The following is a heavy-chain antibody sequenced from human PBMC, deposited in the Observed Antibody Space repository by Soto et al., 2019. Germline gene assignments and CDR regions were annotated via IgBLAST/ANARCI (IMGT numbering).Heavy chain of an antibody. V-gene: IGHV1-69*13. D-gene: IGHD6-13*01. J-gene: IGHJ6*02. CDR2: IIPIFGTA. CDR1: GGTFSSYA. Sequence: ASVKVSCKASGGTFSSYAISWVRQAPGQGLEWMGGIIPIFGTANYAQKFQGRVTITADESTSTAYMELSSLRSEDTAVYYCASQKGVGGSSWYTYNYYGMDVWGQGTTVTVSS. CDR3: ASQKGVGGSSWYTYNYYGMDV.